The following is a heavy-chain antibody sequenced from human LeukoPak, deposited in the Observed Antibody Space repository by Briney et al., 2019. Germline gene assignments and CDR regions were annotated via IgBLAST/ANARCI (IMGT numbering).Heavy chain of an antibody. J-gene: IGHJ4*02. Sequence: SETLSLTCTVSGYSISSGYYWGWIRQPPGKGLEWIGSIYHSGSTYYNPSLKSRVTISVDTSKNQFSLELSSVTAADTAVYYCAGEIGYCSSTSCPPDYWGQGTLVTVSS. CDR2: IYHSGST. V-gene: IGHV4-38-2*02. CDR1: GYSISSGYY. CDR3: AGEIGYCSSTSCPPDY. D-gene: IGHD2-2*01.